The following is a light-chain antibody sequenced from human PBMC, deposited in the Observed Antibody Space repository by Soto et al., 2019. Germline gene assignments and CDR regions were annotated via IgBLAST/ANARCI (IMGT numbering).Light chain of an antibody. CDR1: QSVNLN. CDR3: HQYNSCPRGT. CDR2: GAS. V-gene: IGKV3-15*01. Sequence: EIMMTQSPGTLSVSPGEGATLSCTASQSVNLNLAWYQQKPAQPPRLHLYGASTRATGIPGRLRGSGSGTEVTLTISSLQAEDSAVYYCHQYNSCPRGTFGAGTKVEIK. J-gene: IGKJ3*01.